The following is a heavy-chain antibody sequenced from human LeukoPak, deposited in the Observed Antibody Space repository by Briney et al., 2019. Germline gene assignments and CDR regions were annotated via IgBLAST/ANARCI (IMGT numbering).Heavy chain of an antibody. J-gene: IGHJ4*02. D-gene: IGHD5-12*01. Sequence: PGGSLRLSCAASGFTFSNYGMHWVRQAPGKGLEWVAVISYDGSNKYYADSVKGRFTISRDNSKNTLCLQMNSLRVEDTAVYYCAKGSMGRCSGNSCYSVYWGQGTLVTVSS. CDR3: AKGSMGRCSGNSCYSVY. CDR1: GFTFSNYG. CDR2: ISYDGSNK. V-gene: IGHV3-30*18.